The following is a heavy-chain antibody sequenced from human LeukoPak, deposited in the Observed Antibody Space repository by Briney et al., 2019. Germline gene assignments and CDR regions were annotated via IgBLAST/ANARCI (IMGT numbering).Heavy chain of an antibody. J-gene: IGHJ4*02. CDR2: ISISGSSI. D-gene: IGHD5-18*01. CDR1: GFTFSSYE. V-gene: IGHV3-48*03. Sequence: PGGSLRLSCAGSGFTFSSYEMNWVRQAPGKGLEWVSYISISGSSIYYADSVKGRFTISRDNAKNSLYLQMNSLRAEDTAVYYCARGSHIVMVVYFDFWGQGTLVTFSS. CDR3: ARGSHIVMVVYFDF.